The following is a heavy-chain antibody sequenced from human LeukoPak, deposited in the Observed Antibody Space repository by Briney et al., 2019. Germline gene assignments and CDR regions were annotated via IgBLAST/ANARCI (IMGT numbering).Heavy chain of an antibody. J-gene: IGHJ4*02. CDR1: GYSFTSYW. V-gene: IGHV5-51*01. CDR3: ATHLTLNSGYGPFDY. Sequence: GESLKISCKGSGYSFTSYWIGWVRQMPGKGLEWMGIIYPGDSDTRYSPSFQGQVTISADKSISTAYLQWSSLKASDTAMYYCATHLTLNSGYGPFDYWGQGTLVTVSS. D-gene: IGHD5-12*01. CDR2: IYPGDSDT.